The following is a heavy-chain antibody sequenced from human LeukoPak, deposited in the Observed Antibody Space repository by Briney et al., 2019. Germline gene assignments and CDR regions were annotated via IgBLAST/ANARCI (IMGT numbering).Heavy chain of an antibody. CDR1: GYTFTTYG. J-gene: IGHJ5*02. Sequence: ASVKVSCKASGYTFTTYGISWVRLAPGQGLEWMGWISAYSGNTNYAQQFQGRVTMTTDTSMSTAYMELRSLRSDDTAVYYCARDLIAVRPGWFDPWGQGSLVTVSS. D-gene: IGHD6-6*01. V-gene: IGHV1-18*01. CDR2: ISAYSGNT. CDR3: ARDLIAVRPGWFDP.